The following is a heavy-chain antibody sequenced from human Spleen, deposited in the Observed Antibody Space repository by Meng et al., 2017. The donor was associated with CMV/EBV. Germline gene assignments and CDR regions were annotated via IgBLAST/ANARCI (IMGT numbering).Heavy chain of an antibody. D-gene: IGHD2-15*01. CDR2: ISSSSSYI. CDR3: AKDQGDIVVVLDY. Sequence: GGSLRLSCAASGFTFSSYSMNWVRQAPGKGLEWVSSISSSSSYIYYADSVKGRFTISRDNSKNTLYLQMNSLRAEDTAVYYCAKDQGDIVVVLDYWGQGTLVTVSS. V-gene: IGHV3-21*01. CDR1: GFTFSSYS. J-gene: IGHJ4*02.